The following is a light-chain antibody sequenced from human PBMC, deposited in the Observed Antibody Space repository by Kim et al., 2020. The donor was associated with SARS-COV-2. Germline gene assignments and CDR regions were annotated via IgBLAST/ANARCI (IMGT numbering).Light chain of an antibody. CDR2: WAS. J-gene: IGKJ1*01. Sequence: DIVMTQSPDSLAVSLGESATINCKSSQTVLYSANNKNYLAWYQQKPGQPPKVLIYWASTRESGVPDRFSGSGSGTDFTLTISSLQAEDVAVYSGQHYYSRPPWTFGQGTKVEIK. CDR1: QTVLYSANNKNY. CDR3: QHYYSRPPWT. V-gene: IGKV4-1*01.